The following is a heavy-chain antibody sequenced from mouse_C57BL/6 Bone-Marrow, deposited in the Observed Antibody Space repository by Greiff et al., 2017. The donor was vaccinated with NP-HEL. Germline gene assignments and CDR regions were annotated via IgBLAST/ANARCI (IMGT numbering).Heavy chain of an antibody. CDR1: GFSFNTYA. Sequence: EVHLVESGGGLVQPKGSLKLSCAASGFSFNTYAMNWVRQAPGKGLEWVARIRSKSNNYATYYADSVKDRFTISRDDSESMLYLQMNNLKTEDTAMYYCVTHITSRSYWYFDVWGSGTTVTVSS. D-gene: IGHD1-1*01. J-gene: IGHJ1*01. V-gene: IGHV10-1*01. CDR2: IRSKSNNYAT. CDR3: VTHITSRSYWYFDV.